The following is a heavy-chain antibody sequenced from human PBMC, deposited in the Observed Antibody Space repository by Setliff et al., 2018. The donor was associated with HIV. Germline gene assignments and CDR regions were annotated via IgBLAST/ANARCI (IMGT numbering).Heavy chain of an antibody. CDR1: GYTFTDYY. D-gene: IGHD1-26*01. V-gene: IGHV1-2*02. CDR2: INPDTGGT. Sequence: ASVKVSCKASGYTFTDYYIHRVRQAPGQGLEWMGWINPDTGGTNSAQRFQGRVTMTRDMSITTAYMELSSLKSDDTAMYYCARNVPGIVPRRVGFDPWGQGTQVTVSS. CDR3: ARNVPGIVPRRVGFDP. J-gene: IGHJ5*02.